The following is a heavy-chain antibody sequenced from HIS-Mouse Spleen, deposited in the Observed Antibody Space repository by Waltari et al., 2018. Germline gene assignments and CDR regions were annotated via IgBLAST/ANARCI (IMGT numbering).Heavy chain of an antibody. V-gene: IGHV3-21*01. Sequence: EVQLVESGGGLVKPGGSLRLSCSASGFTFSSFSTNGVRQAPGKGLEWVSSISSSSSYIYYADSVKGRFTISRDNAKNSLYLQMNSLRAEDTAVYYCAREVTLTGYFDYWGQGTLVTVSS. CDR1: GFTFSSFS. D-gene: IGHD7-27*01. CDR3: AREVTLTGYFDY. J-gene: IGHJ4*02. CDR2: ISSSSSYI.